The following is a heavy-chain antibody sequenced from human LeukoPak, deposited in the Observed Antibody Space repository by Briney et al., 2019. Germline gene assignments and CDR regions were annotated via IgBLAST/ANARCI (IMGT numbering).Heavy chain of an antibody. CDR2: INPNSGGT. CDR3: ASGYCSSTSCYVFDY. D-gene: IGHD2-2*03. Sequence: ASVKVSCKASGYTFPGYYMHWVRQAPGQGLEWMGWINPNSGGTNYAQKFQGRVTMTRDTSISTAYMELSRLRSDDTAVYYCASGYCSSTSCYVFDYWGQGTLVTVSS. CDR1: GYTFPGYY. V-gene: IGHV1-2*02. J-gene: IGHJ4*02.